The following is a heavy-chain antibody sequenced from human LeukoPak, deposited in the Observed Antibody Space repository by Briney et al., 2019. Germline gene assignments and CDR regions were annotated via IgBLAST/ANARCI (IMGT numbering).Heavy chain of an antibody. J-gene: IGHJ4*02. D-gene: IGHD2-8*01. V-gene: IGHV3-7*01. Sequence: GSLRLSCAASGFTFSTYWMTWVRQAPGKGLEWVANMNQDGSQKFYVDSVKGRFTISRDNAKNSVYLQMNNLRAEDTALYYCARDNDRKDDSWGQGTLVTVSS. CDR2: MNQDGSQK. CDR1: GFTFSTYW. CDR3: ARDNDRKDDS.